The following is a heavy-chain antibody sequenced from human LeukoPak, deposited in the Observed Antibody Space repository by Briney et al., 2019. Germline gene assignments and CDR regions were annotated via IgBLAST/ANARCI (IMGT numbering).Heavy chain of an antibody. V-gene: IGHV3-23*01. J-gene: IGHJ4*02. CDR1: GFTFSNSA. D-gene: IGHD6-19*01. CDR2: ISGSGGRT. Sequence: GGSLRLSCAASGFTFSNSAMSWVRQAPGKGLEWVSAISGSGGRTYYADSVKGRFTISRDNSKNTLYLQMNSLRAEDMAVYYCARRSGIAVAGAFDYWGQGTLVTVSS. CDR3: ARRSGIAVAGAFDY.